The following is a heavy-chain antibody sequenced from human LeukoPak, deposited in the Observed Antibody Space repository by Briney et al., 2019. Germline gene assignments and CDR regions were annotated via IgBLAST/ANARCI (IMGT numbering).Heavy chain of an antibody. J-gene: IGHJ4*02. V-gene: IGHV1-69*13. CDR2: IIPIFGTA. D-gene: IGHD6-19*01. Sequence: SVKVSCKASAGTFSSYAISWVRQAPGQGLEWMGGIIPIFGTANYAQKFQGRVTITADESTSTAYMELSSLRSEDTAVYYCARAVAGPLASYFDYWGQGTLVTVSS. CDR3: ARAVAGPLASYFDY. CDR1: AGTFSSYA.